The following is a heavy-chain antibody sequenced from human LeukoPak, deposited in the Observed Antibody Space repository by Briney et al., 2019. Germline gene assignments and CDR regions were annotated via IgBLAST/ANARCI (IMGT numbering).Heavy chain of an antibody. CDR3: ARSVTYNWFDP. CDR2: INPKSGAT. J-gene: IGHJ5*02. V-gene: IGHV1-2*02. Sequence: ASVKVSCKTSGYVFINYYIHWVRLAPGQGLQWMGWINPKSGATNYAQSFQGRVALTMDTSISTAFMELSNLRPDDTAIYFCARSVTYNWFDPWGQGTRVTVSS. CDR1: GYVFINYY. D-gene: IGHD2-21*02.